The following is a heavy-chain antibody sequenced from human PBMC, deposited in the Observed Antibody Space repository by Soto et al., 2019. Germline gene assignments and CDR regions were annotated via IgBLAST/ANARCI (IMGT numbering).Heavy chain of an antibody. J-gene: IGHJ5*02. CDR1: GFTFSSYW. V-gene: IGHV3-7*01. Sequence: GGSLRLSCAASGFTFSSYWISWVRQAPGKGLEWVANIKQDGSEKYYVDSVKGRFTISRDNAKNSLYLQMNSLRAEDTAVDYCARELGRGYSSGWYWFDPWGQGTLVTVSA. CDR3: ARELGRGYSSGWYWFDP. CDR2: IKQDGSEK. D-gene: IGHD6-19*01.